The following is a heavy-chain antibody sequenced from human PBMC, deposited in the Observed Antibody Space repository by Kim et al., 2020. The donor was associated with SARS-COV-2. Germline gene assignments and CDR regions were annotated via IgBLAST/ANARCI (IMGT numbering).Heavy chain of an antibody. CDR1: GFTFTSYS. CDR3: ARGGGGRGWFDP. V-gene: IGHV3-23*01. D-gene: IGHD3-16*01. CDR2: LSSSGGTT. Sequence: GGSLRLSCTTSGFTFTSYSMSWVRQAPGKGLEWVSRLSSSGGTTYYVDSVKGRFTISRDGAKNTLFLQMTTLRAEDTAVYYCARGGGGRGWFDPW. J-gene: IGHJ5*02.